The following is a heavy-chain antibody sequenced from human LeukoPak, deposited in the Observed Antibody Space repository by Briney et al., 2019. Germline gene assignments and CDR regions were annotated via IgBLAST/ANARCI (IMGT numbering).Heavy chain of an antibody. CDR2: IIPIFHTA. CDR3: ARRRRDGYNPFDY. V-gene: IGHV1-69*06. Sequence: SVKVSCKASGGTFSSYAISWVRQAPGQGLEWMGGIIPIFHTANYAQKFQGRVTITADNSTNIVYMELSSLTSEDTAVYYCARRRRDGYNPFDYWGQGSLVTVSS. D-gene: IGHD5-24*01. CDR1: GGTFSSYA. J-gene: IGHJ4*02.